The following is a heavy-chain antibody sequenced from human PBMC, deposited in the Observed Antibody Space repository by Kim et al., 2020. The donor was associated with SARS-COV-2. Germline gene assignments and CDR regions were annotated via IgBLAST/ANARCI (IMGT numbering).Heavy chain of an antibody. Sequence: SVKVSCKASGGTFSSYAISWVRQAPGQGLEWMGGIIPIFGTANYAQKFQGRVTITADESTSTAYMELSSLRSEDTAVYYCAREWDGSGSPRTRGRFDPWGQGTLVTVSS. CDR1: GGTFSSYA. V-gene: IGHV1-69*13. CDR3: AREWDGSGSPRTRGRFDP. D-gene: IGHD3-10*01. J-gene: IGHJ5*02. CDR2: IIPIFGTA.